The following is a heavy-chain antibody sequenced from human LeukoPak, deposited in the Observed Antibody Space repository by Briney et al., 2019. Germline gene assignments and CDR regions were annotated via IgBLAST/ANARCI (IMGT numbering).Heavy chain of an antibody. Sequence: SETLSLTCSVSGGSISGYYWSWIRQPAGKGLEWIGRIYSSGSTNYNPSLKSRVTMSVDTSKNQFSLKLSSVTAADTAVYYCARIGLDYGGNLKGIDYWGQGTLVTVSS. CDR3: ARIGLDYGGNLKGIDY. CDR1: GGSISGYY. J-gene: IGHJ4*02. D-gene: IGHD4-23*01. V-gene: IGHV4-4*07. CDR2: IYSSGST.